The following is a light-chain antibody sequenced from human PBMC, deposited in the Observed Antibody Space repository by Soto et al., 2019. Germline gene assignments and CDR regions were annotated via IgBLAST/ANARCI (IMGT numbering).Light chain of an antibody. CDR2: EGT. Sequence: QSALTQPASVSGSPGQSITISCTGTSSDVGSSNLVSWYQQHPDKAPKVMIYEGTQRPSGVSNRFSGSKSGNTASLTISGLQAEDEADYYCCSFAGSSTYVFGTGTKVTVL. CDR3: CSFAGSSTYV. V-gene: IGLV2-23*01. CDR1: SSDVGSSNL. J-gene: IGLJ1*01.